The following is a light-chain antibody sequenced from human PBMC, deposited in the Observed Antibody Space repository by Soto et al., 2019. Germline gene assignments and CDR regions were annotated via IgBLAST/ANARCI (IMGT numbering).Light chain of an antibody. CDR2: DTS. V-gene: IGKV3-11*01. CDR3: QQRSNWPPLT. CDR1: QSVDKY. J-gene: IGKJ4*01. Sequence: EIVLTQSPATLSLSPGERATLSCRASQSVDKYLAWYQQKIGQAPRLLIYDTSNSATGIPARFSGSGSGTDFTLTISSLEPEDFAVYYCQQRSNWPPLTFGGGTKVEIK.